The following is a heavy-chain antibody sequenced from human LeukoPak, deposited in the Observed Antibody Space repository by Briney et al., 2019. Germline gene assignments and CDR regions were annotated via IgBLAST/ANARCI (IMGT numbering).Heavy chain of an antibody. J-gene: IGHJ4*02. CDR1: GFSISSGYY. D-gene: IGHD6-13*01. V-gene: IGHV4-38-2*02. Sequence: SETLSLTCTVSGFSISSGYYWAWIRQPPGKGLEWIGSVYHTGGTYYNPSLKSRVTISVDTSRNQFSLRLSSVTAADTAVYYCARVRSAAAEGTDYWGQGTLVTVSS. CDR3: ARVRSAAAEGTDY. CDR2: VYHTGGT.